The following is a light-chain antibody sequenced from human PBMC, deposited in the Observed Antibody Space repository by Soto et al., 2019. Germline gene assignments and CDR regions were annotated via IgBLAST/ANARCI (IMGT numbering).Light chain of an antibody. CDR1: SSDVGNYNL. Sequence: QSVLTQPASVSGSAGQSITISCTGTSSDVGNYNLVSWYQQHPDKAPKLMIYEGSKRPSGVSNRFSGSKSGNTASLTISILQAEDEADYYCCSYAGSSTYIFGTGTKVTVL. V-gene: IGLV2-23*01. CDR2: EGS. CDR3: CSYAGSSTYI. J-gene: IGLJ1*01.